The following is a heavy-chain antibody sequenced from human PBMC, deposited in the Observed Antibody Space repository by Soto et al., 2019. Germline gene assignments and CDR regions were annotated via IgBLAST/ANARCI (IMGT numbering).Heavy chain of an antibody. CDR2: IYTSGST. CDR1: GGSISSYY. V-gene: IGHV4-4*07. Sequence: SETLSLTCTVSGGSISSYYWSWIRQPAGKGLEWIGRIYTSGSTNYNPSLKSRVTMSVDTSKNQFSLKLSSVTAADTAVYYCARYWDSGSYYYGMDVWGQGTTVTVSS. D-gene: IGHD1-26*01. J-gene: IGHJ6*02. CDR3: ARYWDSGSYYYGMDV.